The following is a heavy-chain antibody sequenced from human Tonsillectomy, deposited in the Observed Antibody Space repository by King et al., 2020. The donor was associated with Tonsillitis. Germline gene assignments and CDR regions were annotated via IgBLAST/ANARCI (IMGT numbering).Heavy chain of an antibody. CDR2: IDWNSGTK. CDR3: AKDLAADYYYMDV. D-gene: IGHD2-15*01. CDR1: GFTFDDYA. Sequence: VQLVESGGGLVQPGRSLRLSCAASGFTFDDYAMHWVRQAPGKGLEWVSGIDWNSGTKHYADSVKGRFTISRDNAKNSLFLQMNSLRAEDTALYYCAKDLAADYYYMDVWGKGTTVSVSS. V-gene: IGHV3-9*01. J-gene: IGHJ6*03.